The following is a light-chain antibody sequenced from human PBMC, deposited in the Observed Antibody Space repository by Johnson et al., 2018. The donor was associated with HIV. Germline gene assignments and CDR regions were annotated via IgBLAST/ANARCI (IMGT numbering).Light chain of an antibody. Sequence: QSVLTQPPSVSAAPGQKVTISCSGSSSNIGNNYVSWYQQLPGTAPKLLIYDNHKRPSGIHERFSVSKSGTSATLGITGLQSGDEADYYCGTWDSSLSAYVFGTGTKVTVL. CDR1: SSNIGNNY. J-gene: IGLJ1*01. CDR3: GTWDSSLSAYV. CDR2: DNH. V-gene: IGLV1-51*01.